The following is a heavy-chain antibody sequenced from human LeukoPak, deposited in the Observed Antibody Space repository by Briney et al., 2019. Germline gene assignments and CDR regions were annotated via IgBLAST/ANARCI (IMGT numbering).Heavy chain of an antibody. V-gene: IGHV3-21*01. CDR3: AREGYSSSWLSQTNWFDP. J-gene: IGHJ5*02. CDR2: ISSSSSYI. Sequence: GRSLRLSCAASGFTFSSYSMNWVRQAPGKGLEWVSSISSSSSYIYYADSVKGRFTISRDNAKNSLYLQMNSLRAEDTAVYYCAREGYSSSWLSQTNWFDPWGQGTLVTVSS. D-gene: IGHD6-13*01. CDR1: GFTFSSYS.